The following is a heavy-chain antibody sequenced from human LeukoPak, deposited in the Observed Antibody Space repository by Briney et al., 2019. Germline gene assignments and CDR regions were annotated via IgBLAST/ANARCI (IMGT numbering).Heavy chain of an antibody. CDR3: ARAHYYDSSGYYRRWFDP. J-gene: IGHJ5*02. CDR2: MNPNSGNT. D-gene: IGHD3-22*01. CDR1: GYTFTSYD. Sequence: ASVKVSCKASGYTFTSYDINWVRQATGQGLEWMGWMNPNSGNTGYAQKLQGRVTMTRNTSISTAYMELSSLRSEDTAVYYCARAHYYDSSGYYRRWFDPWGQGTLVTVSS. V-gene: IGHV1-8*01.